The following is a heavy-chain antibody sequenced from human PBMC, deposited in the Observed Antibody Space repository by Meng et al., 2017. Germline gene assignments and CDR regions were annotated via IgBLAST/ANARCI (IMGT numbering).Heavy chain of an antibody. CDR3: ARALLGIDLRFDY. D-gene: IGHD3-16*01. CDR1: GGSFSGYY. J-gene: IGHJ4*02. Sequence: GSLRLSCAVYGGSFSGYYWSWIRQPPGKGLEWIGEINHSGSTNYNPSLKSRVTISVDTSKNQFSLKLGSVTAADTAVYYCARALLGIDLRFDYWGQGTLVTVSS. CDR2: INHSGST. V-gene: IGHV4-34*01.